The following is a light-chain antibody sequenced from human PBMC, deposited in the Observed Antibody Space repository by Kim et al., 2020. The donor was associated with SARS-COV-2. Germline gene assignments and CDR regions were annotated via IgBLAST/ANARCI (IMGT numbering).Light chain of an antibody. J-gene: IGLJ3*02. CDR2: STS. V-gene: IGLV8-61*01. CDR1: SGSVSTSYY. CDR3: VLYMGSGIWV. Sequence: GGTVTLTCGLSSGSVSTSYYPSWYQQTPGQTPRTLIYSTSTRSSGVPGRFSGSILGNKAVLTITGAHADDESDYYCVLYMGSGIWVFGGGTQLTVL.